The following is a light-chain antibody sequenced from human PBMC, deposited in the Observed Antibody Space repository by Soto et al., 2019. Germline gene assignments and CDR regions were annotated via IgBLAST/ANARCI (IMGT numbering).Light chain of an antibody. CDR1: QSVLYSSNNKNY. Sequence: DIVMTQSPDSLAVSLGERATINCKSSQSVLYSSNNKNYLAWYQQKPGQPPKLLIYWASTRESGVPDRFSGSGSGTDLTLTISSLQAEDVAVYYCQQYYSTPPALTFGGGTKVEIK. CDR3: QQYYSTPPALT. J-gene: IGKJ4*01. V-gene: IGKV4-1*01. CDR2: WAS.